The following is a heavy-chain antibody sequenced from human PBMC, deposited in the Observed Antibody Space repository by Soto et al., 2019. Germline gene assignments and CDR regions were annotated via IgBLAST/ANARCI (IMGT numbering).Heavy chain of an antibody. V-gene: IGHV3-9*01. J-gene: IGHJ2*01. CDR1: GFTFGDYA. CDR2: ISWNSGSI. Sequence: EVQLVESGGGLVQPGRSLRLSCAASGFTFGDYAMHWVRQAPGKGLEWVSGISWNSGSIVYADSVKGRFTISRDNAKNSLYLQMNSLRAEDTAFYYCAKVLQDYAKGGYVDFWGRGTLVTVSP. CDR3: AKVLQDYAKGGYVDF. D-gene: IGHD4-17*01.